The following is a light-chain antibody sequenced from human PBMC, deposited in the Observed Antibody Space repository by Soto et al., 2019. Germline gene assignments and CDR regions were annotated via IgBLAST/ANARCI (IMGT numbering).Light chain of an antibody. J-gene: IGKJ1*01. CDR1: QSVSSC. CDR2: DAS. CDR3: QQRSNLIT. V-gene: IGKV3-11*01. Sequence: EIVLTQSPATLSLSPGARAPLSCRASQSVSSCLAWYQQKPGQAPRLLIYDASNRATGIPARFSGSGSGTDFTLTISSLEPEDFAVYYCQQRSNLITFGQGTKVDIK.